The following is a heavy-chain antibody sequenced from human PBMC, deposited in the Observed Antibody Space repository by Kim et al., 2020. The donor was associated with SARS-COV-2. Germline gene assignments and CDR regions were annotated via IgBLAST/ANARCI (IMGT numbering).Heavy chain of an antibody. V-gene: IGHV1-18*01. CDR2: ISAYNGHT. CDR1: GYTFTSYG. CDR3: ATSARGSRTWLIAY. Sequence: ASVKVSCKASGYTFTSYGISWVRQAPGQGLEWMGWISAYNGHTNYAQKLQGRVTMTTDTSTSTAYMELRSLRSDDTAVYYCATSARGSRTWLIAYWGQGTLVTVSS. J-gene: IGHJ4*02. D-gene: IGHD2-2*01.